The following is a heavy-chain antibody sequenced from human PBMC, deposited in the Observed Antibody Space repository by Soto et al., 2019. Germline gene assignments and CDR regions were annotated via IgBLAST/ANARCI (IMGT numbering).Heavy chain of an antibody. CDR2: MNPHSGNT. Sequence: QVQLVQSGAEVKKPGASVKVSCKASGYTFTSYDINWVRQATGQGLEWMGWMNPHSGNTGYAQKLQGAVTMTGNTSISTAYMELSSLRSEDTAVYYCAREKSSYGMDVWGQGTTVTVSS. V-gene: IGHV1-8*01. J-gene: IGHJ6*02. CDR3: AREKSSYGMDV. CDR1: GYTFTSYD.